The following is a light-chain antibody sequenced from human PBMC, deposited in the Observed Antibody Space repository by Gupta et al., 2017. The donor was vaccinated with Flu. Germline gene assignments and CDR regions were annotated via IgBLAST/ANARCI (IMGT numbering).Light chain of an antibody. Sequence: ALTQPAPVSGSPGQSIPISCTGISSDVGAYKYVSWYQQHRGKAPKLMIYDGNKRPAGVSNRFSGSTSGNTASLTISGLQAEDEADYCCSSYTSTSAWVFGGGTKVTVL. CDR2: DGN. CDR3: SSYTSTSAWV. J-gene: IGLJ3*02. V-gene: IGLV2-14*03. CDR1: SSDVGAYKY.